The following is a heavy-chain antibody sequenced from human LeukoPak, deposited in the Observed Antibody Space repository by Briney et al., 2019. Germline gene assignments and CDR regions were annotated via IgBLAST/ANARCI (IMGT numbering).Heavy chain of an antibody. J-gene: IGHJ4*02. CDR2: ISSSSSYI. V-gene: IGHV3-21*01. D-gene: IGHD3-22*01. CDR3: ARAYYDSSDY. Sequence: GGSLTLACAASGFTFSSYWMSWVRQAPGKGLEWVSSISSSSSYIYYADSVKGRFTISRDNANNSLYLQLNSLRAEDTAVYYCARAYYDSSDYWGQGTLVTVSS. CDR1: GFTFSSYW.